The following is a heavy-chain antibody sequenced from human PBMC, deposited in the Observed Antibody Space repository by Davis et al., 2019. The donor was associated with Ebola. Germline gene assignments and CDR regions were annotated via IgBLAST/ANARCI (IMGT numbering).Heavy chain of an antibody. V-gene: IGHV3-74*01. D-gene: IGHD6-13*01. CDR3: ARAVAAAARSFDY. J-gene: IGHJ4*02. CDR1: GFPFSSYW. CDR2: INSDGNST. Sequence: GESLKISCAASGFPFSSYWMSRVRQAPGKGLVWVSRINSDGNSTSYADSVKGRFTISRDNAKNTLYLQMNSLRVEDTAVYYCARAVAAAARSFDYWGQGTLVTVSS.